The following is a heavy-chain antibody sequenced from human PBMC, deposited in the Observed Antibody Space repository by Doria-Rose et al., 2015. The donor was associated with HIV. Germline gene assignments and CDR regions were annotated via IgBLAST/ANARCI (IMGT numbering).Heavy chain of an antibody. CDR2: IFSDDER. CDR3: ARIKSSRWYHKYYFDF. CDR1: GVSLSSPGMG. J-gene: IGHJ4*02. Sequence: ESGPVLVKPTETLTLTCTVSGVSLSSPGMGVSWIRQPPGKALELLANIFSDDERSYKPSLTSRLTSSSGTSKSQVVLTMTDMDPVDTATYYCARIKSSRWYHKYYFDFWGQGTRVIVSA. D-gene: IGHD6-13*01. V-gene: IGHV2-26*01.